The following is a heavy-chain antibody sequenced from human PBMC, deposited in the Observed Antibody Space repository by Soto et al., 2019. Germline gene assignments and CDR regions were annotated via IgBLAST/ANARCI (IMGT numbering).Heavy chain of an antibody. CDR2: IAYDGRNK. CDR3: ARELERVFDF. CDR1: GFTFSSYA. Sequence: GGSLRLSCAASGFTFSSYAMHWVRQAPGKGLEWVAVIAYDGRNKYYADSVKGRFTISRDNSKNTLYLQMNSLRIEDTAVYYCARELERVFDFWGQGTLVTVSA. D-gene: IGHD1-1*01. V-gene: IGHV3-30*01. J-gene: IGHJ4*02.